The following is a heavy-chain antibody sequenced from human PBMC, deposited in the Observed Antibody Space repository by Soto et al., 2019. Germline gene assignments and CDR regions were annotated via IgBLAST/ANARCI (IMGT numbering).Heavy chain of an antibody. Sequence: GGSLRLSGVGSGRSLSNIWRSWVRQAPGKGLEWVSSISSSSSYIYYADSVKGRFTISRDNAKNSLYLQMNSLRAEDTAVYYCARDSDDSSGYYPDYFDYWGQGTLVTVSS. CDR3: ARDSDDSSGYYPDYFDY. CDR2: ISSSSSYI. D-gene: IGHD3-22*01. J-gene: IGHJ4*02. V-gene: IGHV3-21*01. CDR1: GRSLSNIW.